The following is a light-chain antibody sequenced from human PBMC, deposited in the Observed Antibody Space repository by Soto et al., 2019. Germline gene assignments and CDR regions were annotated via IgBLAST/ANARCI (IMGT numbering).Light chain of an antibody. CDR2: LGS. Sequence: DIVMTQSPLSLPVTPGEPASISCRSSQSLLHSNGYDYLDWYLQKPGQSPQLLIYLGSNRASGVPDSVRGSGSGTEFTLISSGVEAEYVGVYSCLQALQPAWSFGGGPKVE. J-gene: IGKJ4*01. CDR1: QSLLHSNGYDY. V-gene: IGKV2-28*01. CDR3: LQALQPAWS.